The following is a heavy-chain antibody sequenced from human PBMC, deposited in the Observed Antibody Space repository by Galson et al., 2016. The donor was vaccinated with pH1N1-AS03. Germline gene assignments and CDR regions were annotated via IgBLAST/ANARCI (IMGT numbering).Heavy chain of an antibody. CDR3: ARDSMVLRGILRY. V-gene: IGHV3-11*01. Sequence: SLRLSCAASGFTLSDYYINWVRQAPGKGLEWLSSISVTGKTIYYADSVKGRFTISRDNFKNSVYLHLDNLRAEDTAVYHRARDSMVLRGILRYWGQGTRVTVS. D-gene: IGHD3-10*01. J-gene: IGHJ1*01. CDR1: GFTLSDYY. CDR2: ISVTGKTI.